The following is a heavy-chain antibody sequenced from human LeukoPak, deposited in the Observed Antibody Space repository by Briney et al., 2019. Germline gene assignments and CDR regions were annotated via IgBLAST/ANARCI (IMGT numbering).Heavy chain of an antibody. CDR2: INSNSNYM. Sequence: GGSLRLSCAASGFIFSYYSMNWVRQAPGKGLEWVSSINSNSNYMSYADSVKGRFTISRDNSKNTLYLQMNSLRAEDTAVYYCASHSSSRYGFHYWGQGTLVTVSS. CDR3: ASHSSSRYGFHY. D-gene: IGHD6-13*01. V-gene: IGHV3-21*04. CDR1: GFIFSYYS. J-gene: IGHJ4*02.